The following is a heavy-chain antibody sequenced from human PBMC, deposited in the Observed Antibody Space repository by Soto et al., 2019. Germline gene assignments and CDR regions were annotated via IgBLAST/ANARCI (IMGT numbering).Heavy chain of an antibody. D-gene: IGHD3-9*01. Sequence: PRESLKISCKGSGYSFTSYWISRVRQMPGKGLEWMGRIDPSDSYTNYSPSFQGHVTISADKSISTAYLQWSSLKASDTAMYYCARDHYDILTEAENWFDPWGQGTLVTVSS. CDR3: ARDHYDILTEAENWFDP. CDR1: GYSFTSYW. J-gene: IGHJ5*02. V-gene: IGHV5-10-1*01. CDR2: IDPSDSYT.